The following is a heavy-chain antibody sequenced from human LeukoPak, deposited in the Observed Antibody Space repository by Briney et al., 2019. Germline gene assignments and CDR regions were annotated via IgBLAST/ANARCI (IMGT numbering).Heavy chain of an antibody. CDR1: GFTFSSYE. J-gene: IGHJ4*02. D-gene: IGHD5-24*01. CDR2: ISGSGGST. V-gene: IGHV3-23*01. CDR3: AKDTPPVEMATITDY. Sequence: GGSLRLSCAASGFTFSSYEMNWVRQAPGKGLEWVSAISGSGGSTYYADSVKGRFTISRDNSKNTLYLQMNSLRAEDTAVYYCAKDTPPVEMATITDYWGQGTLVTVSS.